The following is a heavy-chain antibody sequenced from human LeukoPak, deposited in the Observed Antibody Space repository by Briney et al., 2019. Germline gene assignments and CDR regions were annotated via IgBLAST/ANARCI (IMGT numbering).Heavy chain of an antibody. V-gene: IGHV3-21*01. Sequence: PGGSLRLSCAASGFTFSSYWMNWVRQAPGKGLEWVSSISSSSSYIYYADSVKGRFTISRDNAKNSLYLQMNSLRAEDTAVYYCARETHPYCGGDCYMYYFDYWGQGTLVTVSS. CDR2: ISSSSSYI. D-gene: IGHD2-21*01. CDR1: GFTFSSYW. J-gene: IGHJ4*02. CDR3: ARETHPYCGGDCYMYYFDY.